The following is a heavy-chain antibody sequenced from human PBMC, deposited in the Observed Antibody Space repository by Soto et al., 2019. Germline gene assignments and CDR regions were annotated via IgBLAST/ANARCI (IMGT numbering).Heavy chain of an antibody. CDR2: IIDSGAST. Sequence: LRLSCAASGFTFSSCAMGWVRQAPGKGLEWVSDIIDSGASTYYADSVKGRFTISRDNSKSTLYLQMDSLRAEDTALYYCAKGRSYYYYYGMDVWGQGTTVTVSS. V-gene: IGHV3-23*01. CDR3: AKGRSYYYYYGMDV. J-gene: IGHJ6*02. CDR1: GFTFSSCA.